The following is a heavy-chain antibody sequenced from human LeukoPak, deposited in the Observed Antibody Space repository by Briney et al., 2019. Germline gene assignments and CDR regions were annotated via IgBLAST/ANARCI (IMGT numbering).Heavy chain of an antibody. V-gene: IGHV4-59*01. D-gene: IGHD3-22*01. CDR2: IYYSGST. J-gene: IGHJ4*02. CDR1: GGSISSYY. Sequence: SETLSLTCTVSGGSISSYYWSWIRRPPGKGLEWIGYIYYSGSTNYSPSLKSRVTISVGTSKNQFSLKLSSVTAADTAVYYCARESSSGGYYYFDYWGQGTLVTVSS. CDR3: ARESSSGGYYYFDY.